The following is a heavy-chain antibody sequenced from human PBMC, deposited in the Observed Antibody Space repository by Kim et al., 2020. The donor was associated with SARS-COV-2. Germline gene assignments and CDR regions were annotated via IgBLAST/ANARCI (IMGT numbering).Heavy chain of an antibody. CDR1: GFTFSSYA. D-gene: IGHD2-2*01. Sequence: GGSLRLSCAASGFTFSSYAMSWVRQAPGKGLEWVSAISGSGGSTYYADSVKGRFTISRDNSKNTLYLQMNSLRAEDTAVYYCAKTMSGRKVVPAAIGFDYWGQGTLVTVSS. CDR2: ISGSGGST. V-gene: IGHV3-23*01. CDR3: AKTMSGRKVVPAAIGFDY. J-gene: IGHJ4*02.